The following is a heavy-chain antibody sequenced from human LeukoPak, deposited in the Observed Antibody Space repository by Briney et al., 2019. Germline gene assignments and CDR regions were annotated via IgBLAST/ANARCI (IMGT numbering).Heavy chain of an antibody. CDR2: IYSGGST. J-gene: IGHJ4*02. Sequence: GGSLRLSCAASEFIVSSNYMSWVRQAPGKGLEWVSVIYSGGSTYYADSVKGRFTISRDNSKNTLYFQMNSLRAEDTAVYYCARGYLGNYGYWGQGTLVTVSS. V-gene: IGHV3-53*01. CDR3: ARGYLGNYGY. CDR1: EFIVSSNY. D-gene: IGHD4-11*01.